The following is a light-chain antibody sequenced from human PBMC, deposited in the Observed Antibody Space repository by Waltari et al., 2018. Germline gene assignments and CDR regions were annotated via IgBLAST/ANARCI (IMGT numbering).Light chain of an antibody. CDR3: QTWVTGIRVV. CDR2: VDSNGGH. V-gene: IGLV4-69*02. J-gene: IGLJ2*01. CDR1: RGPRPYA. Sequence: QLVLTQSPSASASLGASVKLTCTLSRGPRPYAIACHPQQPGKGPRYLMKVDSNGGHFKGDGIPDRFSGSSSGTERYLTISSLQSDDEADYYCQTWVTGIRVVFGGGTKLTVL.